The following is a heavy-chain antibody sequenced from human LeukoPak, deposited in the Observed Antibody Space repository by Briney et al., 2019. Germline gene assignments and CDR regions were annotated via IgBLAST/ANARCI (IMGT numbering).Heavy chain of an antibody. V-gene: IGHV3-21*01. CDR3: AREYCSGGSCYLADY. Sequence: GGSLRLSRAAPGFTFSSYSMNWVRQAPGKGLEWVSSISSSSSYIYYADSVKGRFTISRDNAKNSLYLQMNSLRAEDTAVYYCAREYCSGGSCYLADYWGQGTLVTVSS. CDR2: ISSSSSYI. CDR1: GFTFSSYS. J-gene: IGHJ4*02. D-gene: IGHD2-15*01.